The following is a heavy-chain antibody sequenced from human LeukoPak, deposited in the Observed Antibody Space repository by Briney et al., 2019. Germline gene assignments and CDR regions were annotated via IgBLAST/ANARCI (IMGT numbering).Heavy chain of an antibody. V-gene: IGHV3-48*04. D-gene: IGHD3-10*01. Sequence: GGSLRLSCAASGFTFSSYSMNWVRQAPGKGLEWVSYISSSSSTIYYADSVKGRFTISRDNAKDSLYLQMNSLRAEDTAVYHCARGFYGSGSYLFDYWGQGTLVTVSS. CDR2: ISSSSSTI. CDR1: GFTFSSYS. CDR3: ARGFYGSGSYLFDY. J-gene: IGHJ4*02.